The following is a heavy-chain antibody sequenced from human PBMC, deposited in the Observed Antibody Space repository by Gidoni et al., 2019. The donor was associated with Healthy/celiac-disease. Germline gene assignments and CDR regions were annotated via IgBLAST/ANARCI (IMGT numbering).Heavy chain of an antibody. Sequence: QLQLQESGPGLATPSQTLSITCTVCGGSISSYYWGWIRPPPGKGLEWIGRIYTSGSTNYNPSLKSRVTMSVDTSKNQFSLKLSSVTAADTAVYYCARDENNGAFDIWGQGTMVTVSS. V-gene: IGHV4-4*07. D-gene: IGHD1-20*01. CDR3: ARDENNGAFDI. J-gene: IGHJ3*02. CDR2: IYTSGST. CDR1: GGSISSYY.